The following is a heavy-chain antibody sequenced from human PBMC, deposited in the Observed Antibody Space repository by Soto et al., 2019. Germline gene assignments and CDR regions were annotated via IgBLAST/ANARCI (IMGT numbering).Heavy chain of an antibody. J-gene: IGHJ4*02. CDR2: INSDGSST. D-gene: IGHD2-15*01. CDR1: GFTYSSDW. V-gene: IGHV3-74*01. Sequence: EVQLVESGGGLVQPGGSLRLSCAVSGFTYSSDWMHWVRQAPGKGLVWVSRINSDGSSTSYADSVKGRFTISRDNVKNTVYLQMSSLRAEDTAVYYCASTVVTGYWGQGTLVTVSS. CDR3: ASTVVTGY.